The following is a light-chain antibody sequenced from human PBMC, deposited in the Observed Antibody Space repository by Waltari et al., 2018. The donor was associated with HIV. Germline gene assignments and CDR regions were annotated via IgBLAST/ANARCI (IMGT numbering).Light chain of an antibody. CDR1: SSDVGGYNL. CDR3: CAYAGSTTYVT. V-gene: IGLV2-23*02. Sequence: QSALTQPASVSGSPGQSITISCTGTSSDVGGYNLVSWYQQHPGKAPKLMIYEVSKRPYGFSNRFSGSKSGNTASLTISGLQAEDEADYYCCAYAGSTTYVTFGGGTKLTVL. J-gene: IGLJ2*01. CDR2: EVS.